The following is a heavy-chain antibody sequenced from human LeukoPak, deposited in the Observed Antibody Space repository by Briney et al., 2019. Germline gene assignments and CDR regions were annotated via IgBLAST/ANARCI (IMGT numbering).Heavy chain of an antibody. J-gene: IGHJ6*02. Sequence: ASVKVSCKASGYTFTGYYTHWVRQAPGQGLEWMGRINPNSGGTNYAQKFQGRVTMTRDTSISTAYMELSRLRSDDTAVYYCARDGSTYYDFWSGYYYYYGMDVWGQGTTVTVSS. CDR3: ARDGSTYYDFWSGYYYYYGMDV. CDR1: GYTFTGYY. D-gene: IGHD3-3*01. V-gene: IGHV1-2*06. CDR2: INPNSGGT.